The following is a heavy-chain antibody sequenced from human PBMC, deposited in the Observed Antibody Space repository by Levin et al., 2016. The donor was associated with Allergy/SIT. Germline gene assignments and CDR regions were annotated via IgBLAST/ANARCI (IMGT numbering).Heavy chain of an antibody. CDR1: GFSLSDAW. J-gene: IGHJ6*02. D-gene: IGHD3-3*01. Sequence: GGSLRLSCAVSGFSLSDAWMSWVRQAPGKGLEWVGRSKSKRHGGTTDHGDPVKGRFTISRDDAKNMVYLQMNNLKTEDTAVYYCATAPDDLWRGYRVPYFGEDVWGQGTTVTVSS. CDR2: SKSKRHGGTT. V-gene: IGHV3-15*01. CDR3: ATAPDDLWRGYRVPYFGEDV.